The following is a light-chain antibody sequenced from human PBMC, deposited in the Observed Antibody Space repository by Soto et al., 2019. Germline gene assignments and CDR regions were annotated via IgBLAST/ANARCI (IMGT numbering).Light chain of an antibody. CDR1: SSNIGSNT. Sequence: QSVLTQPPSASGTPGQRVTISCSGGSSNIGSNTVNWYQQLPGTAPKLLLYSNNQRPSGVPDRFSGSKSGTSASLAISRLQSEDEADYYCAAWDVSLNGYCVFGTGTKLTVL. J-gene: IGLJ1*01. V-gene: IGLV1-44*01. CDR2: SNN. CDR3: AAWDVSLNGYCV.